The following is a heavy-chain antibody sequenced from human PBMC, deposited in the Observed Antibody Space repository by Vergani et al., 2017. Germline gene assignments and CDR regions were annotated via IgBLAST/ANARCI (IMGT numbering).Heavy chain of an antibody. Sequence: QVHLQESGPGLVKPTETLSLSCTVSGGSISTGGYYWTWIRQRPGKALEWIGFVYDSGNTYTNPSLEGRLSISAYTSRNQFSLKLNFVTAADTAVYYCARRSYMPAPPTYYSFDFWGRGTLVTVSS. V-gene: IGHV4-31*03. CDR1: GGSISTGGYY. CDR2: VYDSGNT. D-gene: IGHD2-2*01. CDR3: ARRSYMPAPPTYYSFDF. J-gene: IGHJ4*02.